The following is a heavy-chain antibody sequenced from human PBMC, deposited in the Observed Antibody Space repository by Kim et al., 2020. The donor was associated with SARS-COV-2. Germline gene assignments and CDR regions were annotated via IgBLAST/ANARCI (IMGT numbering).Heavy chain of an antibody. CDR1: GGSVSSGSYY. CDR3: ARTPITMVRGVDY. CDR2: IYYSGST. D-gene: IGHD3-10*01. Sequence: SETLSLTCTVSGGSVSSGSYYWSWIRQPPGKGLEWIGYIYYSGSTNYNPSLKSRVTISVDTSKNQFSLKLSSVTAADTAVYYCARTPITMVRGVDYWGQGTLVTVSS. V-gene: IGHV4-61*01. J-gene: IGHJ4*02.